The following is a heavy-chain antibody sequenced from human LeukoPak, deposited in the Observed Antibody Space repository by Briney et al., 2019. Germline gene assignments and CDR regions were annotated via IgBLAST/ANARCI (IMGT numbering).Heavy chain of an antibody. V-gene: IGHV4-4*07. Sequence: SESLSLACTVSGGSITNYYWNWIRQHAGNGLEWIGRIYRSGSDRHKPSLSTRLSMAMETTNNQFSLRMNCVTAAGTAVSYCSRESLCGTFLSHFDYWGQGILVTVSS. D-gene: IGHD1-26*01. CDR3: SRESLCGTFLSHFDY. J-gene: IGHJ4*02. CDR1: GGSITNYY. CDR2: IYRSGSD.